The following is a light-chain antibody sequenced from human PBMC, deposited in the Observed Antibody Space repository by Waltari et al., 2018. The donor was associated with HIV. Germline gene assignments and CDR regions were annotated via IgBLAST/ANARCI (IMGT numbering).Light chain of an antibody. J-gene: IGLJ3*02. CDR3: SSYVSGGSLL. Sequence: QSALPQPASVSGSPGQSITISVIGTDIAIPIHYYHSWYQHPPDRAPRLVVFDANSRPSGTPFRFSGSKSGKTAYLTISGLQAEDEGTYYCSSYVSGGSLLFGGGTKVTVL. CDR1: DIAIPIHYY. CDR2: DAN. V-gene: IGLV2-14*01.